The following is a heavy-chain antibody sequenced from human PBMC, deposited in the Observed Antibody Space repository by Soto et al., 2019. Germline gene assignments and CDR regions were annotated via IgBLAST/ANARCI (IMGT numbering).Heavy chain of an antibody. J-gene: IGHJ6*02. CDR1: GSTFSSFT. Sequence: SVKVSCKASGSTFSSFTISWVRQAPGQGLEWMGGIIPIYGTANYAQKFQGRVTITADASTRTAYMELSSLRSEDTAVYYCAKDRRADWESYYYYAMDVWGQGTTVTVSS. CDR3: AKDRRADWESYYYYAMDV. V-gene: IGHV1-69*13. CDR2: IIPIYGTA. D-gene: IGHD1-26*01.